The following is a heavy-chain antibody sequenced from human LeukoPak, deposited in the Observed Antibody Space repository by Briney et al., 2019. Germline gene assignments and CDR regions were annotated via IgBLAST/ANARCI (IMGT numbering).Heavy chain of an antibody. CDR3: ARGVSARFDL. V-gene: IGHV4-39*07. Sequence: SETLFLTCTGSGGSISSSSYVWGCIRQPPGKGLEQTGSIYYSGSTYYNPSLKSRVNISVDTSKNQFSLKLSSVTAADTAVYYCARGVSARFDLWGQGTMVTVSS. CDR2: IYYSGST. J-gene: IGHJ5*02. CDR1: GGSISSSSYV.